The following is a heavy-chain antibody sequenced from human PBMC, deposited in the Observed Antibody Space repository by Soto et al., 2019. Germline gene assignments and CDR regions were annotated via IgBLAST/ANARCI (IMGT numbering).Heavy chain of an antibody. V-gene: IGHV4-59*01. J-gene: IGHJ4*02. D-gene: IGHD6-19*01. Sequence: SETPSLTCTVSGGSISSYYWSWIRQPPGKGLEWIGYIFYTGNTDYNPSLKSRVTISVDTSKNEFSLKLTSVTTADTAVYYCARVDSGWHDYWGQGTLLTVSS. CDR2: IFYTGNT. CDR3: ARVDSGWHDY. CDR1: GGSISSYY.